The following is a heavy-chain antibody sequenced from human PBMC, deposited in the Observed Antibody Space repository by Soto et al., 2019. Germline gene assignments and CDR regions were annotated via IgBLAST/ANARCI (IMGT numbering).Heavy chain of an antibody. D-gene: IGHD3-9*01. J-gene: IGHJ5*02. V-gene: IGHV1-58*01. CDR3: AAVPSYYDILTGLNWFDP. Sequence: ASVKVSCKASGFTFTSSAVQWVRQARGQRLEWIGWIVVGSGNTNYAQKFQERVTITRDMSTSTAYMELSSLRSEDTAVYYCAAVPSYYDILTGLNWFDPWGQGTLVTVSS. CDR2: IVVGSGNT. CDR1: GFTFTSSA.